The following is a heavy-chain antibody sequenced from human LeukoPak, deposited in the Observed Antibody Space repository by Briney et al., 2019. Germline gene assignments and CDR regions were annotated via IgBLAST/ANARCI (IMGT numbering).Heavy chain of an antibody. Sequence: GASVKVSCKASGYTFTGYYIHWVRQAPGQGLELMGWINPNSGGTNYAQKLQGRVTMTTDTSTSTAYMELRSLRSDDTAVYYCARGFSSGWYNSAFDIWGQGTMVTVTS. CDR3: ARGFSSGWYNSAFDI. V-gene: IGHV1-2*02. CDR1: GYTFTGYY. CDR2: INPNSGGT. J-gene: IGHJ3*02. D-gene: IGHD6-19*01.